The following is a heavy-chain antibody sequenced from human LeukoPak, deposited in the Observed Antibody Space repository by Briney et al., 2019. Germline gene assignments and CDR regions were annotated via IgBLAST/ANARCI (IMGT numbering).Heavy chain of an antibody. J-gene: IGHJ4*02. V-gene: IGHV3-9*01. CDR3: AKDTVRFGGLLFPFFDY. CDR1: GFTFDDYA. CDR2: ISWNSGSI. D-gene: IGHD3-10*01. Sequence: PGGSLRLSCAASGFTFDDYAMHWVRQAPGKGLEWVSGISWNSGSIGYADSVKGRFTISRDNAKNSLYLQMNSLRAEDTALYYCAKDTVRFGGLLFPFFDYWGQGTLVTVSS.